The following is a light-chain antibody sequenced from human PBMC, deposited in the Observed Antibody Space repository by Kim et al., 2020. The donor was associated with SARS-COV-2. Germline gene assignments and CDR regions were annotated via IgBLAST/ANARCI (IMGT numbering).Light chain of an antibody. CDR3: QKYDGAPWT. CDR2: DAS. Sequence: ASVGDRVTIPCRTRQFISHYLAWYQQKPGKVPQLLIYDASTVQPGVPSRFSGTASGTEFTLTINSLQPEDVATYYCQKYDGAPWTFGQGTKVDIK. CDR1: QFISHY. J-gene: IGKJ1*01. V-gene: IGKV1-27*01.